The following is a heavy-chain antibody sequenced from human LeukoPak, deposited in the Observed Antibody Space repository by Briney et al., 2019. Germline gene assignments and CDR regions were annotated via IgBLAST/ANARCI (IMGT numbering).Heavy chain of an antibody. Sequence: PSETLSLTCTVSGGSISSYYWSWIRQPPGKGLEWIGYIYYSGSTNYNPSLKSRVTISVDTSKNQFSLKLSSVTAADTAVYYCASGYSTTLGYWDQGTLVTVSS. CDR3: ASGYSTTLGY. V-gene: IGHV4-59*01. CDR1: GGSISSYY. CDR2: IYYSGST. D-gene: IGHD5-12*01. J-gene: IGHJ4*02.